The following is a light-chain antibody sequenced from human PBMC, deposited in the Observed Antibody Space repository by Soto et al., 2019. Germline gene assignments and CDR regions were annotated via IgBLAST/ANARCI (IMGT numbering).Light chain of an antibody. CDR2: GAS. CDR3: QQYNNWPRT. Sequence: EIGMTQSPATLSVSPGERATLSCRASQSVSSSLAWYQQKPGQAPRLLIYGASTRATGIPATFSGSGSGTEFTLTISSLQSEDFAVYYCQQYNNWPRTFGQGTKVEIK. J-gene: IGKJ1*01. V-gene: IGKV3-15*01. CDR1: QSVSSS.